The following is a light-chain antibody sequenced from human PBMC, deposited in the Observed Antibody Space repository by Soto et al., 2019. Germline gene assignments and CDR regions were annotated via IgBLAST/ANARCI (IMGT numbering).Light chain of an antibody. Sequence: DIQMTQSPSTLSASVGDRVTITCRASQSISIWLAWYQRKPGKAPKLLIYDVSSLESGVPSRFSGSGSGTEFTLTISSLQPDDFATYYCQQYKTFWTFGQGTKVEIK. V-gene: IGKV1-5*01. CDR2: DVS. CDR1: QSISIW. J-gene: IGKJ1*01. CDR3: QQYKTFWT.